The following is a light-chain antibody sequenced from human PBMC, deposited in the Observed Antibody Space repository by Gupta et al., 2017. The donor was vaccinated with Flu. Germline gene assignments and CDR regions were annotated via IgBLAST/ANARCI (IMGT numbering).Light chain of an antibody. V-gene: IGKV3-15*01. CDR1: QSVSSN. CDR2: GAS. Sequence: EIVMKHSPATLSVSPGERATLSCRASQSVSSNLAWYQQKPGQAPRLLIDGASTRATGIPARFSGSGSGTEFTLTINSLQSEDFAVYYCQQYNNWPPGTFGQGTKVEIK. J-gene: IGKJ1*01. CDR3: QQYNNWPPGT.